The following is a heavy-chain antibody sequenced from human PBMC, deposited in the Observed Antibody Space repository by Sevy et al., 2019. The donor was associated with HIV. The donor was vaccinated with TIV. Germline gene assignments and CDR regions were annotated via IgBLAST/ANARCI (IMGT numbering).Heavy chain of an antibody. Sequence: GGSLRLSCSASGLIFSNYWMSWVRQAPWKGLEWVANIKQDGSEKYYGDSVKGRFSISRDNAKNLVYLKMDSLRVEDTAVYYCVRAGGDTVVVTTAIGILVMDVWGQGTTVTVSS. CDR2: IKQDGSEK. V-gene: IGHV3-7*01. CDR3: VRAGGDTVVVTTAIGILVMDV. D-gene: IGHD2-2*01. J-gene: IGHJ6*02. CDR1: GLIFSNYW.